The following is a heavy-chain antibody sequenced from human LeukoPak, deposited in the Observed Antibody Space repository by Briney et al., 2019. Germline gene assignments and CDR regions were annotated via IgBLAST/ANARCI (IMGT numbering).Heavy chain of an antibody. CDR3: ARDGLDGYTSPFRV. CDR2: IYTSGST. D-gene: IGHD3-16*02. J-gene: IGHJ4*02. CDR1: GGSISSGSYY. Sequence: PSQTLSLTCTVSGGSISSGSYYWRWIRQPAGKGLEWIGRIYTSGSTNYNPSLKSRVTISVDTSKNQFSLKLSSVTAADTAVYYCARDGLDGYTSPFRVWGQGTLVTVSS. V-gene: IGHV4-61*02.